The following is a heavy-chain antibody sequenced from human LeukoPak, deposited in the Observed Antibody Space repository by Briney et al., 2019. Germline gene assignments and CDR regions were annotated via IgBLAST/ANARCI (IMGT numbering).Heavy chain of an antibody. CDR1: GYTFTSYG. D-gene: IGHD5-24*01. Sequence: GASVKVSCRASGYTFTSYGISWARQAPGQGLEWMGWISAYNGNTNYAQKLQGRVTMTTDTSTSTAYMELRSLRSDGTAVYYCAREKSTWEMVGNYWGQGTLVTVSS. CDR2: ISAYNGNT. CDR3: AREKSTWEMVGNY. V-gene: IGHV1-18*01. J-gene: IGHJ4*02.